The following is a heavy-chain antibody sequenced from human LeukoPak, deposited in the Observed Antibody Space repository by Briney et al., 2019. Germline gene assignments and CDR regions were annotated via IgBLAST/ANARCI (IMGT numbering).Heavy chain of an antibody. CDR2: INHSGST. CDR1: GGSFSGYY. Sequence: SETLSLTCAVYGGSFSGYYWSWIRQPPGKGLEWIGEINHSGSTNYKPSLKSRVTISVDTSKNQFSLKLSSVTAADPAVYYCARGTTAGNSSGWYGCSAPWGQGTLVTVSS. D-gene: IGHD6-13*01. V-gene: IGHV4-34*01. J-gene: IGHJ5*02. CDR3: ARGTTAGNSSGWYGCSAP.